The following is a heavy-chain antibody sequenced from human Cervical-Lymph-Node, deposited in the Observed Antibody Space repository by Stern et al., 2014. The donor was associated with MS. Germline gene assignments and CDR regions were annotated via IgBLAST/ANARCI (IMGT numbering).Heavy chain of an antibody. CDR1: GFTFSSYA. CDR3: AKGGGYYGSGTQFDY. Sequence: EVQLVESGGGLVQPGGSLRLSCAASGFTFSSYAMSWVRQAPGRGLEWVSVISGSGGSTYYADSVKGRFTISRDNSKNTLYLQMNSLRAEDTAVYYCAKGGGYYGSGTQFDYWGQGTLVTVSS. D-gene: IGHD3-10*01. J-gene: IGHJ4*02. CDR2: ISGSGGST. V-gene: IGHV3-23*04.